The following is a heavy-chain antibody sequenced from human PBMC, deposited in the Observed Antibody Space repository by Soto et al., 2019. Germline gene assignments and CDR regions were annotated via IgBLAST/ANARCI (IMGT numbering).Heavy chain of an antibody. CDR2: ISSSSSYT. CDR1: GFTFSDYY. Sequence: GGALRLSCAASGFTFSDYYMSWIRQAPGKGLEWVSYISSSSSYTNYADSVKGRFTISRDNAKNSLYLQMNSLRAEDTAVYYCAKDDYSNSWFDYWGLGTLVTVSS. J-gene: IGHJ4*02. V-gene: IGHV3-11*05. D-gene: IGHD6-13*01. CDR3: AKDDYSNSWFDY.